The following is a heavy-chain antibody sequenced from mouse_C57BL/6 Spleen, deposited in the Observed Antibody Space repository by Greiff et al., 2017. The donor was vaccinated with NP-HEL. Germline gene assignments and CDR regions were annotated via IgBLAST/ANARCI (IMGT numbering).Heavy chain of an antibody. CDR3: ARRYDYDGDYFDY. CDR1: GFTFSDYG. J-gene: IGHJ2*01. V-gene: IGHV5-17*01. Sequence: EVNVVESGGGLVKPGGSLKLSCAASGFTFSDYGMHWVRQAPEKGLEWVAYISSGSSTIYYADTVKGRFTISRDNAKNPLFLQRPSLRSEDTARYYCARRYDYDGDYFDYWGQGTTLTVSS. CDR2: ISSGSSTI. D-gene: IGHD2-4*01.